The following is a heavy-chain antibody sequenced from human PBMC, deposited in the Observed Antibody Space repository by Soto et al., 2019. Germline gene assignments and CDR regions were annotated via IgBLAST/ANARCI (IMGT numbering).Heavy chain of an antibody. Sequence: QITLKESGPTLVKSTQTLTLTCSFSGFSLRNGGVGVGWIRQPPGKALEWVALIYWNDDKRYSPFLKNRLTLIKDTFKDQVVLTMSNVVPVDTATYYCAHKLDTGDWFGPWGQGILVTVSS. CDR1: GFSLRNGGVG. D-gene: IGHD5-18*01. J-gene: IGHJ5*02. CDR2: IYWNDDK. V-gene: IGHV2-5*01. CDR3: AHKLDTGDWFGP.